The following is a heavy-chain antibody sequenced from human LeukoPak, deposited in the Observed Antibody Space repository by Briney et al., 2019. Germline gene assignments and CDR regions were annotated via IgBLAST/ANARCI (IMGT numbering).Heavy chain of an antibody. CDR1: GFTFSSYA. CDR3: AKGRGWLQFFDN. Sequence: PGGSLRLSCAASGFTFSSYAMSSVRQAPGKGLEWVSTISGGGGSTYYADSVKGRFTISRDNSKNTLYLQMNSMRAEDTAVYYCAKGRGWLQFFDNWGQGTLVTVSS. V-gene: IGHV3-23*01. CDR2: ISGGGGST. D-gene: IGHD5-24*01. J-gene: IGHJ4*02.